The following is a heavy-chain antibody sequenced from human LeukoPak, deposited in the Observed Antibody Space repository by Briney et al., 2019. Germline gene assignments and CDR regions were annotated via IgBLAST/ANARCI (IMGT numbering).Heavy chain of an antibody. CDR1: GFTFSSYW. CDR3: AKDDAWIRFGE. J-gene: IGHJ4*02. V-gene: IGHV3-48*04. Sequence: GGSLRLSCAASGFTFSSYWMHWVRQAPGKGLEWVSYISSSGSTIYYADSVKGRFTISRDNAKNSLYLQMNSLRADDTAVYYCAKDDAWIRFGEWSQGTLVTVSS. CDR2: ISSSGSTI. D-gene: IGHD3-10*01.